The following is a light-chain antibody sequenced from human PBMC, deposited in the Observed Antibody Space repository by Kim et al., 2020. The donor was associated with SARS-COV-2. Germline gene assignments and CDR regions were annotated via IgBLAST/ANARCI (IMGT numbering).Light chain of an antibody. CDR2: KAS. J-gene: IGKJ1*01. CDR1: QSISSW. CDR3: QQYNSYPWT. Sequence: DIQMTQSPSTLSAYVGDRVTITCPASQSISSWLAWYQQKPGKPPKVLIYKASSLEIGVPSRFSGSGFGTEFTLTISSLQPDDFATYYCQQYNSYPWTFGQGTKVDIK. V-gene: IGKV1-5*03.